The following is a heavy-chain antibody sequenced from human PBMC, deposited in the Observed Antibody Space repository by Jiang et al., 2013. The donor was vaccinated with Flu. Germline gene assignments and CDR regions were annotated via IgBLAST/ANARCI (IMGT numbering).Heavy chain of an antibody. CDR1: GYTFTGYY. V-gene: IGHV1-2*04. D-gene: IGHD6-19*01. CDR3: ARDKGESSGWYMDY. Sequence: EVKKPGASVKVSCKASGYTFTGYYMHWVRQAPGQGLEWMGWINPNSGGTNYAQKFQGWVTMTRDTSISTAYMELSRLRSDDTAVYYCARDKGESSGWYMDYWGQGTLVTVSS. J-gene: IGHJ4*02. CDR2: INPNSGGT.